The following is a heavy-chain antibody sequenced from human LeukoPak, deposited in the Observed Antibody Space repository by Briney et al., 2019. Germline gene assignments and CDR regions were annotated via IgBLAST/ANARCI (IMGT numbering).Heavy chain of an antibody. CDR1: GLTFSSYG. CDR3: ATYRQVLLPFES. CDR2: ISATGGTT. J-gene: IGHJ4*02. D-gene: IGHD5-18*01. V-gene: IGHV3-23*01. Sequence: GGSLRLSCAASGLTFSSYGISWVRQAPGKGLEWVSAISATGGTTYYADSVKGHFTISRDNSKNTVYLQMNSLSAEDTAIYYCATYRQVLLPFESWGQGTLVTVSS.